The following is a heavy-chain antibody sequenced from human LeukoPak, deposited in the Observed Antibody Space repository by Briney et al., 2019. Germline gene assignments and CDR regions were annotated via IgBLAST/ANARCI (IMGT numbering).Heavy chain of an antibody. V-gene: IGHV5-51*01. J-gene: IGHJ4*02. D-gene: IGHD6-19*01. CDR3: ARHSSGWHLTYFDY. Sequence: GESLKISCKASGYSFTSYWIGWVRQMPGKGLEWMGIIYPGDSDTRYSPSFQGQVTILADKSISTAYLQWSSLKASDTAIYYCARHSSGWHLTYFDYWGQGTLVTVSS. CDR1: GYSFTSYW. CDR2: IYPGDSDT.